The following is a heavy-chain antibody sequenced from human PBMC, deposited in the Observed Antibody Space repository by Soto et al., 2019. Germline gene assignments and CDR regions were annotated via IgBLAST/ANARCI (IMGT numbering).Heavy chain of an antibody. D-gene: IGHD5-18*01. J-gene: IGHJ4*02. V-gene: IGHV4-59*01. CDR1: GGSISSYY. CDR3: ARETAMDYFDD. CDR2: IYYSGST. Sequence: QVQLQESGPGLVKPSETLSLTCTVSGGSISSYYWSWIRQPPGKGLEWIGYIYYSGSTNYNPSLKSRVTISVDTSKNPFSLNLSSVTAADTAVYYGARETAMDYFDDWGQGTLVTVSS.